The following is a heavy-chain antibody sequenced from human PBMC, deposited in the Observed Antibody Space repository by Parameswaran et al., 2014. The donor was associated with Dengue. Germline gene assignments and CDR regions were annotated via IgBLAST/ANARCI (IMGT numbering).Heavy chain of an antibody. V-gene: IGHV2-26*01. J-gene: IGHJ6*02. CDR3: ARIPQDPPYYDFWSGYSYYYYGMDV. CDR2: IFSNDEK. D-gene: IGHD3-3*01. Sequence: RWIRQPPGKALEWLAHIFSNDEKSYSTSLKSRLTISKDTSKSQVVLTMTNMDPVDTATYYCARIPQDPPYYDFWSGYSYYYYGMDVWGQGTTVTVSS.